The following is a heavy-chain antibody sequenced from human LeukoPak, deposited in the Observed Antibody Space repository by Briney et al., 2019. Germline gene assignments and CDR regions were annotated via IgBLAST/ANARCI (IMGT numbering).Heavy chain of an antibody. CDR2: IIPIFGTA. CDR3: ARKGRYYDTDHDAFDI. J-gene: IGHJ3*02. Sequence: ASVKVSFKASGGTFCSYAISWGRQAPGHGLEWMGRIIPIFGTANYAQKFQGRVTITTDESTSTAYMELSSLISEDTAVYYCARKGRYYDTDHDAFDIWGQGTMVTVSS. V-gene: IGHV1-69*05. D-gene: IGHD3-22*01. CDR1: GGTFCSYA.